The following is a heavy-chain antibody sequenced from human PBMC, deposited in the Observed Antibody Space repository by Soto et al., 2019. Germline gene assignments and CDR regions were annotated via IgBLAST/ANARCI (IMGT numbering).Heavy chain of an antibody. Sequence: EVQLVETGGGLIQPGGSLRLSCAASGFTVSSNYMSWVRQAPGKGLEWVSVIYSGGSTYYADSVKGRFTISSDNSKNTPYLQMNSLRAEDTAVYYCARAADYYDSSGYYYGPYYFDYWGQGTPVTVSS. CDR2: IYSGGST. D-gene: IGHD3-22*01. J-gene: IGHJ4*02. CDR1: GFTVSSNY. CDR3: ARAADYYDSSGYYYGPYYFDY. V-gene: IGHV3-53*02.